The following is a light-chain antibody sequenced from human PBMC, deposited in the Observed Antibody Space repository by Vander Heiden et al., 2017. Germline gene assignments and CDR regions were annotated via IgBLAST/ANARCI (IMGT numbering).Light chain of an antibody. CDR3: QKYNSAPQT. CDR1: HGISNY. J-gene: IGKJ1*01. CDR2: ASS. Sequence: DIQMTRSPSSLSASVGDRVTITCRASHGISNYLAWYQQKPGKVPKLLIYASSTLQSGVPSRFSGSGSGTDFTRTISTLQPEDVATYYCQKYNSAPQTFGQGTKVEIK. V-gene: IGKV1-27*01.